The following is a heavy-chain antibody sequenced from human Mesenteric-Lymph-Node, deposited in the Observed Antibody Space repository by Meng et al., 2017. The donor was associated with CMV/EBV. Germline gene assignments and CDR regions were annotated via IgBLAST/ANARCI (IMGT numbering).Heavy chain of an antibody. D-gene: IGHD3-10*01. CDR3: ATDLVVYYGSGSYTDY. Sequence: GRTFSSYAISWVRQAPGPGLGWMGGIIPIFGTPNYAQKFQGRVTITADKSTSTAYMELSSLRSEDTAVYYCATDLVVYYGSGSYTDYWGQGTLVTVSS. CDR1: GRTFSSYA. V-gene: IGHV1-69*06. J-gene: IGHJ4*01. CDR2: IIPIFGTP.